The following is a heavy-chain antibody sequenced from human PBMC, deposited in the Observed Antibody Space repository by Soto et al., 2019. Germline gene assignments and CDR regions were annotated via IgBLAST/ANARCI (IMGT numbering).Heavy chain of an antibody. V-gene: IGHV3-30*18. CDR1: GFTFSNYA. Sequence: QVQLVESGGGVVQPGRSLRLSCAASGFTFSNYAMHWVRQAPGKGLEWVAVISYDGSNKYYADSVKGRFTISRDNSKNTLYLQMNSLRAEDTAVYYCANFYYDRSGTTVGFDPWGQGTLVTVSS. J-gene: IGHJ5*02. CDR2: ISYDGSNK. D-gene: IGHD3-22*01. CDR3: ANFYYDRSGTTVGFDP.